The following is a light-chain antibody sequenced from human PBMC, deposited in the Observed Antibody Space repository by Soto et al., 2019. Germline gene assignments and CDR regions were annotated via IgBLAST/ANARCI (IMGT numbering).Light chain of an antibody. J-gene: IGLJ3*02. CDR1: SSDVGAYKY. CDR2: EVS. V-gene: IGLV2-14*01. CDR3: SSYTTTTAWV. Sequence: QSALTQPASVSGSPGQSITISCTESSSDVGAYKYVSWFQQHPGKAPKLIIYEVSNRPSGVSDRFSGSKSGNTASLTISGLQAEDEADYHCSSYTTTTAWVFGGGTKLTVL.